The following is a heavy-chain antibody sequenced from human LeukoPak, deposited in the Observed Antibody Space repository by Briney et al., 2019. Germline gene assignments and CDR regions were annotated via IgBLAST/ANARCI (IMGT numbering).Heavy chain of an antibody. CDR3: ARGPSILMVYAIVVDDYYYGMDV. CDR2: INSSGGST. Sequence: ASVKVSCKASGYTFSSYYMHWVRQAPVQGLEWMGIINSSGGSTSYAQKFQGRVTMTRDTSTSTVYMELSSLRSEDTAVYYCARGPSILMVYAIVVDDYYYGMDVWGQGTTVTVSS. CDR1: GYTFSSYY. J-gene: IGHJ6*02. D-gene: IGHD2-8*01. V-gene: IGHV1-46*01.